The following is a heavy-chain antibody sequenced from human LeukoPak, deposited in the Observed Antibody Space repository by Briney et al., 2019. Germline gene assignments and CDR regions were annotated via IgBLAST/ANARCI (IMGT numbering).Heavy chain of an antibody. CDR3: ARHSPTPDYYDSSSAFDI. CDR2: INHSGST. Sequence: SETLSLTCAVYGESFSGYYWNWIRQPPGKGLEWIGEINHSGSTNYSPSLKSRVTISVDTSKNQFSLKLSSVTAADTAVYYCARHSPTPDYYDSSSAFDIWGQGTMVTVSS. V-gene: IGHV4-34*01. J-gene: IGHJ3*02. CDR1: GESFSGYY. D-gene: IGHD3-22*01.